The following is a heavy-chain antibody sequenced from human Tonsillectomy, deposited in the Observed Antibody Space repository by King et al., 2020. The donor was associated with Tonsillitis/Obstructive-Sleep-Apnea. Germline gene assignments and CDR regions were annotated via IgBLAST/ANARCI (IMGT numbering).Heavy chain of an antibody. CDR3: ARGEVVVVPAAAYYYYYMDV. CDR2: INHSGST. D-gene: IGHD2-2*01. Sequence: VQLQQWGAGLLKPSETLSLTCAVYGGSFSDYYWSWIRQPPGKGLEWIGEINHSGSTNYNPSLKNRVTISVDTSKNQFSLKLSSVTAADTAVYYCARGEVVVVPAAAYYYYYMDVWGRGTTVTVSS. V-gene: IGHV4-34*01. J-gene: IGHJ6*03. CDR1: GGSFSDYY.